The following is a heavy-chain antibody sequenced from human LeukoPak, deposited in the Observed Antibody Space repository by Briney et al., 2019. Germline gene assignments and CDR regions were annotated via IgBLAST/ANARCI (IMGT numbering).Heavy chain of an antibody. CDR1: GFTFSSYS. CDR2: ISSSSSYI. CDR3: ARDFNGWFDP. Sequence: GGSPRLSCAASGFTFSSYSINWVSHAPGKGLEWVSSISSSSSYIYYADSVKGRFTISRDNAKNSLYLQMNSMRAEDTAVYYCARDFNGWFDPWGQGTLVTVSS. V-gene: IGHV3-21*01. J-gene: IGHJ5*02.